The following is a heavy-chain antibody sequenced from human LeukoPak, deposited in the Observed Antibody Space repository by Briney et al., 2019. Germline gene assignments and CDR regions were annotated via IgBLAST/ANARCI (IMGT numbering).Heavy chain of an antibody. J-gene: IGHJ4*02. CDR1: GGSISSGGYY. CDR3: ARESHSSSWYSSFDY. D-gene: IGHD6-13*01. V-gene: IGHV4-31*03. CDR2: IYYSGST. Sequence: PSQTLSLTCTVSGGSISSGGYYWSWTRQHPGKGLEWIGYIYYSGSTYYNPSLKSRVTISVDTPKNQFSLKLSSVTAADTAVYYCARESHSSSWYSSFDYWGQGTLVTVSS.